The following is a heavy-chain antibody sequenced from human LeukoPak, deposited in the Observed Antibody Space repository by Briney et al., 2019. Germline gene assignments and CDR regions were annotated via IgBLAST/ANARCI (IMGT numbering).Heavy chain of an antibody. CDR2: IYYSGNT. CDR3: ARDIVGVTRAFGY. J-gene: IGHJ4*02. CDR1: GGSVSSGSYY. Sequence: PSETLSLTCTVSGGSVSSGSYYWSWIRQPLGKGLEWIGYIYYSGNTNYNPSLKSRVTMSVDTSKNQFSLKLNSVTAADTAVYYCARDIVGVTRAFGYWGQGTLATVSS. V-gene: IGHV4-61*01. D-gene: IGHD1-26*01.